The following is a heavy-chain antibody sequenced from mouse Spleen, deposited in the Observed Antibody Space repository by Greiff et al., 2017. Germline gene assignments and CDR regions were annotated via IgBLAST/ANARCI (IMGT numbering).Heavy chain of an antibody. CDR2: ISSGSSTI. J-gene: IGHJ3*01. CDR1: GFTFSSFG. D-gene: IGHD4-1*01. V-gene: IGHV5-17*02. CDR3: ARGELGPAWFAY. Sequence: EVMLVESGGGLVKPGGSLKLSCAASGFTFSSFGMHWVRQAPEKGLEWVAYISSGSSTIYYADTVKGRFTISRDNPKNTLFLQMTSLRSEDTAMYYCARGELGPAWFAYWGQGTLVTVSA.